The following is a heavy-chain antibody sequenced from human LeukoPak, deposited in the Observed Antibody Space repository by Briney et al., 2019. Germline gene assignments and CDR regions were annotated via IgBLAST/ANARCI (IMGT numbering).Heavy chain of an antibody. CDR3: ATQYDFWSGSHAFDI. CDR1: GGSISSYY. J-gene: IGHJ3*02. V-gene: IGHV4-59*01. CDR2: IYYSGST. D-gene: IGHD3-3*01. Sequence: PSETLSLTCTVSGGSISSYYWSWIRQPPGKRLEWIGYIYYSGSTNYNPSLKSRVTISVDTSKNQFSLKLSSVTAADTAVYYCATQYDFWSGSHAFDIWGQGTMVTVSS.